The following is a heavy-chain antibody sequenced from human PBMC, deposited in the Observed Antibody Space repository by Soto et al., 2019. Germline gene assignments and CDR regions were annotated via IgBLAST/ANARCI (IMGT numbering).Heavy chain of an antibody. Sequence: SETLSLTCTVSGGSISSYYWSWIRQPPGKGLEWIGYIYYSGSTNYNPSLKSRVSISVDTSNNQFSLELSSVTAADTAVYYCARGYGGGHRGRFAFWGRGTLVPVSS. CDR3: ARGYGGGHRGRFAF. D-gene: IGHD2-15*01. CDR1: GGSISSYY. J-gene: IGHJ1*01. CDR2: IYYSGST. V-gene: IGHV4-59*01.